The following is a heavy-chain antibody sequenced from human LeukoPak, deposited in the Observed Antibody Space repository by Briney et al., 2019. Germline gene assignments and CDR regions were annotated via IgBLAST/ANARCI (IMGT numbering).Heavy chain of an antibody. CDR3: ASPSCSGGSCSTTTGYYYYYYMDV. D-gene: IGHD2-15*01. V-gene: IGHV1-18*01. CDR2: ISAYNGNT. CDR1: GYTFTSYG. J-gene: IGHJ6*03. Sequence: ASVKVSCKASGYTFTSYGISWVRQAPGQGLEWMGWISAYNGNTNYAQKFQGRVTITADKSTSTAYMELSSLRSEDTAVYYCASPSCSGGSCSTTTGYYYYYYMDVWGKGTTVTVSS.